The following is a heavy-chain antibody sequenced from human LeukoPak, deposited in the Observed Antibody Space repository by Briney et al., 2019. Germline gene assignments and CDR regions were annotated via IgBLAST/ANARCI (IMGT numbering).Heavy chain of an antibody. CDR1: GYTFTTYG. Sequence: ASVRVSCKASGYTFTTYGISWVRQAPGQGLQWMGWISAYNGNTNYAPKVQGRVTMTTDTSTSTAYMELRSLRSDDTAVYYCARDFFYCTNGVCYTTFDYWGQGTLVTVSS. J-gene: IGHJ4*02. V-gene: IGHV1-18*01. CDR3: ARDFFYCTNGVCYTTFDY. D-gene: IGHD2-8*01. CDR2: ISAYNGNT.